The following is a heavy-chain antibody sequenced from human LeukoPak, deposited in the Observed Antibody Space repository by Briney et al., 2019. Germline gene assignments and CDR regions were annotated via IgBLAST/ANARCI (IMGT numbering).Heavy chain of an antibody. CDR1: GGSFSGYY. J-gene: IGHJ4*02. D-gene: IGHD3-10*01. V-gene: IGHV4-34*01. CDR2: INHSGST. Sequence: PSETLSLTCAVYGGSFSGYYWRWIRQPPGKGLEWIGEINHSGSTNYNPSLKSRVTISVDTSKNQFSLKLSSVTATDTAVYYCARGRVYYGSGTTATYFDYWGQGTLVTVSS. CDR3: ARGRVYYGSGTTATYFDY.